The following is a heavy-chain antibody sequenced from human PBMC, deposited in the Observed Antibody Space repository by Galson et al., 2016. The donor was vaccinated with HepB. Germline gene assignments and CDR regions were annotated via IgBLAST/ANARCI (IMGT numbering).Heavy chain of an antibody. CDR2: ISASGGSS. V-gene: IGHV3-23*01. CDR3: ADVWDITADRRSDY. Sequence: SLRLSCAASGFAISNYAMTWVRQAPGKGLEWVSSISASGGSSYHADSVKGRFTISRDQSKNTLYLQMNSLRAGDTAVYYCADVWDITADRRSDYWGQGTLVTVSS. CDR1: GFAISNYA. J-gene: IGHJ4*02. D-gene: IGHD1-20*01.